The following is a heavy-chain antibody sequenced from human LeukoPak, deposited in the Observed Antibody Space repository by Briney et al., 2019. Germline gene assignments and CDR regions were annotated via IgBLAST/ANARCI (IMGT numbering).Heavy chain of an antibody. J-gene: IGHJ6*02. D-gene: IGHD3-10*01. CDR1: GGTFSSYT. CDR3: ARDFGYYGSGSELYYYYGMDV. Sequence: VASVKVSCKASGGTFSSYTISWVRQAPGQGLEWMGGIIPIFGTANYAQKFQGRVTITADESTSTAYMELSSLRSEDTAVYYCARDFGYYGSGSELYYYYGMDVWGQGTTVTVSS. V-gene: IGHV1-69*13. CDR2: IIPIFGTA.